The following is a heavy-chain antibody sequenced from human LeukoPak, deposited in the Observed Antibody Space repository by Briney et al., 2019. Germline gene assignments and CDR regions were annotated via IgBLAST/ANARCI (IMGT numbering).Heavy chain of an antibody. CDR3: ARRITMVRGVISWFDP. V-gene: IGHV5-51*01. CDR1: GYSFTSYW. CDR2: IYPGDSAT. Sequence: GESLKISCKGSGYSFTSYWIGWVRKMPGKGLEWMGNIYPGDSATRYSPSFQAHVTTSADKSISTAYLQWSGLKASDTAMYYCARRITMVRGVISWFDPWGQGTLVTVSS. D-gene: IGHD3-10*01. J-gene: IGHJ5*02.